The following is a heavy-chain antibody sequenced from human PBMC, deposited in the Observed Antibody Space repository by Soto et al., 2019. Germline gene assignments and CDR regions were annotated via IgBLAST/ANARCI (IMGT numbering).Heavy chain of an antibody. CDR1: GASISSSY. J-gene: IGHJ4*02. Sequence: RSLTCKVSGASISSSYWSWIRQPPGKGLEWIAHIYHTGTTNYNPSLKSRVTISLDTSKSQFSLNLTSLTTADTAVYFCARGGNRYSPTSSGVGGFDYWGQGTLVTVSS. V-gene: IGHV4-59*01. CDR2: IYHTGTT. D-gene: IGHD1-26*01. CDR3: ARGGNRYSPTSSGVGGFDY.